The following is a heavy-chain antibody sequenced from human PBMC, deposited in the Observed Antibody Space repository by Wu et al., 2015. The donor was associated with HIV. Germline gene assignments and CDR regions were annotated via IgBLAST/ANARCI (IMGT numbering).Heavy chain of an antibody. D-gene: IGHD6-19*01. V-gene: IGHV1-69-2*01. CDR2: FDPENGET. J-gene: IGHJ4*02. CDR1: GYTITDYY. CDR3: ATDGGYSSAQRY. Sequence: EVQLVQSGTEVKKPGFTVKISCKVSGYTITDYYIHWVQQAPGKGLEWLGLFDPENGETIYAEKFQGRVTITADTSTDTAYMELSSLRSEDTAVYYCATDGGYSSAQRYWGQGTLVTVSS.